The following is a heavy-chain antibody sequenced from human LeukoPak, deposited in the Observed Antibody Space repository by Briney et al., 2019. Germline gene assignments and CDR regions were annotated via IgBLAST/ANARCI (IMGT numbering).Heavy chain of an antibody. CDR1: GSSFSTSGVG. V-gene: IGHV2-5*02. J-gene: IGHJ4*02. CDR3: ARSPYYDILTGSRGTFDY. Sequence: SGPTLAKPTQTLTLTSTFSGSSFSTSGVGVGWIRQPPGKALEWLAIIYWDEDKRYRPSLKSRLTITKDTSKNPVVLTMTNMDPVDTATYYCARSPYYDILTGSRGTFDYWGRGILVTVSS. CDR2: IYWDEDK. D-gene: IGHD3-9*01.